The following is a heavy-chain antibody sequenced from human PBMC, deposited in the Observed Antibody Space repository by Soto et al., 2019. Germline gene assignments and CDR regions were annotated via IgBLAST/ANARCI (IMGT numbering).Heavy chain of an antibody. CDR1: GFTLSSDW. D-gene: IGHD6-19*01. CDR2: TRQDGGQS. V-gene: IGHV3-7*01. J-gene: IGHJ4*02. CDR3: VRDGSTGWHFDS. Sequence: EVQLVESGGGLVQPGGSLRLSCEASGFTLSSDWMSWIRQAPGKGLEWVANTRQDGGQSYLVDSVQGRFTISRDNAKNSVYLQMNSLRAEDTAVYYYVRDGSTGWHFDSWGQGTLVTVSS.